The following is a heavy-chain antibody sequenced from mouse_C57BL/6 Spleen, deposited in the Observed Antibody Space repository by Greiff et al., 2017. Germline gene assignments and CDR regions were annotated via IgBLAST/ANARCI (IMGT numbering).Heavy chain of an antibody. D-gene: IGHD2-5*01. CDR2: INPSSGYT. J-gene: IGHJ4*01. CDR1: GYTFTSYW. Sequence: QVHVKQSGAELAKPGASVKLSCKASGYTFTSYWMHWVKQRPGQGLEWIGYINPSSGYTKYNQKFKDKATLTADKSSSTAYMQLSSLTYEDSAVYYCARYSNSYAMDYWGQGTSVTVSS. V-gene: IGHV1-7*01. CDR3: ARYSNSYAMDY.